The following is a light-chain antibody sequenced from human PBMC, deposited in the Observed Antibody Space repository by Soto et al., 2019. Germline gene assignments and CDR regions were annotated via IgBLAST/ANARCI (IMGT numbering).Light chain of an antibody. CDR2: QDS. V-gene: IGLV3-1*01. CDR3: QAWDSSTVV. Sequence: SYELTQPPSVSVSPGQTASITCSGDKLGDKYACWYQQKPGQSPVLVIYQDSKRPSGIPERFSGSNSGNTATLTISGTQAMDEADYYCQAWDSSTVVFGGGTQVTFL. J-gene: IGLJ2*01. CDR1: KLGDKY.